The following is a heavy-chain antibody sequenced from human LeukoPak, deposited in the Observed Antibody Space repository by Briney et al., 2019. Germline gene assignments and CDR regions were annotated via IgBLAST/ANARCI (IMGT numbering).Heavy chain of an antibody. J-gene: IGHJ4*02. CDR3: ARDGDSSAFDY. Sequence: EASVKVSCTASGGTFSSYAISWVRQAPGQGLEWMGGIIPIFGTANYAQKFQGRVTITADESTSTAYMELSSLRSEDTAVYYCARDGDSSAFDYWGQGTLVTVSS. V-gene: IGHV1-69*13. CDR2: IIPIFGTA. CDR1: GGTFSSYA. D-gene: IGHD6-25*01.